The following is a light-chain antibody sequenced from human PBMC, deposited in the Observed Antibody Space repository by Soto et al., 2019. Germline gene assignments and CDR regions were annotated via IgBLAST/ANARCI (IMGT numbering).Light chain of an antibody. Sequence: XPGTLSLSPXXRATLSXXXXXXVRNNYVAWYQQKPGQAPRLLIYDASSRATGIPDRFSGGGSGTEFTLTISRLEPEDFAVYYCQQFSSYPLTFGGGTKVEIK. V-gene: IGKV3-20*01. CDR1: XXVRNNY. CDR2: DAS. CDR3: QQFSSYPLT. J-gene: IGKJ4*01.